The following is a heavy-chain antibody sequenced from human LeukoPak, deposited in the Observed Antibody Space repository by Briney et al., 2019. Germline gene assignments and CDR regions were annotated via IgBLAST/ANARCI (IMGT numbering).Heavy chain of an antibody. CDR2: IYYSGST. J-gene: IGHJ4*02. CDR1: GGSFSSYY. Sequence: SETLSLTCAVYGGSFSSYYWGWIRQPPGKGLEWIGSIYYSGSTYYNPSLKSRVTISVDTSKNQFSLKLSSVTAADTAVYYCARVDMYCGGDCWAYFDYWGQGTLVTVSS. V-gene: IGHV4-39*07. D-gene: IGHD2-21*02. CDR3: ARVDMYCGGDCWAYFDY.